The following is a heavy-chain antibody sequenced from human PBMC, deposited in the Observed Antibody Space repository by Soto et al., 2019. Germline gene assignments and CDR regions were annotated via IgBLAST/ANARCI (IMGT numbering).Heavy chain of an antibody. V-gene: IGHV1-46*01. Sequence: GASVKVSCKASGYTFTSYYMHWVRQAPGQGLEWMGIINPSGGSTSYAQKFQGRVTMARDTPTSTVYMELSSLRSEDTAVYYCARGERRDGYNGGMDVWGQGTTVTVSS. D-gene: IGHD5-12*01. CDR1: GYTFTSYY. CDR3: ARGERRDGYNGGMDV. J-gene: IGHJ6*02. CDR2: INPSGGST.